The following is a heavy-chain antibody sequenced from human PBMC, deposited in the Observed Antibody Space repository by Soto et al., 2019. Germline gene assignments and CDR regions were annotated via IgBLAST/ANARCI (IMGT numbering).Heavy chain of an antibody. CDR3: ARDPLSYGDYAQTYWYFDL. V-gene: IGHV3-7*01. CDR2: ISQDGTDT. J-gene: IGHJ2*01. CDR1: GITFSRCL. D-gene: IGHD4-17*01. Sequence: RLSCGASGITFSRCLMSWVRQAPGKGLEWVASISQDGTDTDYVDSVKGRFAISRDSPKNSLYLQMNSLRADDTAVYYCARDPLSYGDYAQTYWYFDLWGRGTRVTVSS.